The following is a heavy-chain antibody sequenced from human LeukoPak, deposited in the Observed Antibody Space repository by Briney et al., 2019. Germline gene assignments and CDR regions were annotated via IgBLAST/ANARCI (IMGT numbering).Heavy chain of an antibody. J-gene: IGHJ4*02. V-gene: IGHV3-48*03. Sequence: GGSLRLSCAGSGFTFSSYEMSWVRQAPGKGLEWVSYISNTGSVTYYADSVKGRFIISRDNARNPLFLQMNSLRAEDTGVYYCTVVPMGWGQGTLVTVSS. CDR2: ISNTGSVT. CDR3: TVVPMG. CDR1: GFTFSSYE. D-gene: IGHD4-23*01.